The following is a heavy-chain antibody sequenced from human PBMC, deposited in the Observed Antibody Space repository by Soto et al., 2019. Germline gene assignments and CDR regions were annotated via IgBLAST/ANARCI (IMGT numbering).Heavy chain of an antibody. CDR2: ISSRSLTI. CDR3: ARGPSYYDSGGYFSLDY. V-gene: IGHV3-48*02. CDR1: GLTFSSFS. Sequence: GGYLRLSCAASGLTFSSFSMNWVRQAPGKGLEWLSYISSRSLTISYADSVNGRFTISRDNAKNSLFLQMNSLRDLDTAVYFCARGPSYYDSGGYFSLDYWGQGT. D-gene: IGHD3-22*01. J-gene: IGHJ4*02.